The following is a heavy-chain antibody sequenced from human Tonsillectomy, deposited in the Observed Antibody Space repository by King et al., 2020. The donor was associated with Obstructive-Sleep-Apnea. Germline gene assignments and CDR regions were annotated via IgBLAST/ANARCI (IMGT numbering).Heavy chain of an antibody. CDR3: ARGRRIFDY. D-gene: IGHD2/OR15-2a*01. CDR1: GYTFSTYD. CDR2: MNPNSGIT. J-gene: IGHJ4*02. V-gene: IGHV1-8*01. Sequence: HAQLVQSGAEVKKPGASVLVSCKASGYTFSTYDIHWLRQATGPGLEWVGWMNPNSGITGYAQRFQGRVTMTRNSSISTAYLELSSLTSEDTALYYCARGRRIFDYWGQGTLVTASS.